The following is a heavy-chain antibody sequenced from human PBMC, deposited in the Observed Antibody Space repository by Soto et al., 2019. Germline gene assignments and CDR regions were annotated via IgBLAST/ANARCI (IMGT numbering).Heavy chain of an antibody. CDR2: ISYDGSNK. D-gene: IGHD3-22*01. J-gene: IGHJ4*02. CDR1: VFTFSSYG. V-gene: IGHV3-30*18. Sequence: GSLRLSCAASVFTFSSYGMQWVRQAPGKGLEWVAVISYDGSNKYYADSVKGRFTISGDNSKNTLYLQMNSLRAEDTAVYYCAKDLDYYDSYRAFDYWGQGTLVTVSS. CDR3: AKDLDYYDSYRAFDY.